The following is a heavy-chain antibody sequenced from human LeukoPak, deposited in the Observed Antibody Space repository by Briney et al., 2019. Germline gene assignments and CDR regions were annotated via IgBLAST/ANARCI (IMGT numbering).Heavy chain of an antibody. CDR2: ISANGAGT. CDR1: GFTFNTYG. Sequence: PGGSLRLSCAASGFTFNTYGMSWVRQAPGKGLEWVSSISANGAGTYYIDSVKGRFTISRDNSKNTLSLHMNSLRAEDTAAYYCAKEGYETGTTSKGYYDYWGPGTLVTVSS. V-gene: IGHV3-23*01. D-gene: IGHD1-14*01. CDR3: AKEGYETGTTSKGYYDY. J-gene: IGHJ4*02.